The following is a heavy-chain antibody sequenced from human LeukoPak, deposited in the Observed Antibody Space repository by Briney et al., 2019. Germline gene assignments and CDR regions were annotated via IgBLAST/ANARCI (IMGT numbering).Heavy chain of an antibody. Sequence: PSETLSLTCTVSGYSISSGYYWGWIRQPPGKGLEWIGSIYHSGSTYYYPSLKSRVTISVDTSKNQFSLKLSSVTAADTAVYYCARESWSSYGYLDSWGQGTLVTVSS. D-gene: IGHD5-18*01. J-gene: IGHJ5*01. CDR2: IYHSGST. CDR1: GYSISSGYY. V-gene: IGHV4-38-2*02. CDR3: ARESWSSYGYLDS.